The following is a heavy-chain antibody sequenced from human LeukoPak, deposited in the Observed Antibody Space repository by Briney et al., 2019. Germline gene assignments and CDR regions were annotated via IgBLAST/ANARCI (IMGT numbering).Heavy chain of an antibody. D-gene: IGHD3-9*01. CDR2: ISYDGSNK. CDR3: AKANEVLRYFDWLSVSDY. CDR1: GFTFSSYA. V-gene: IGHV3-30*04. Sequence: GGSLRLSCAVSGFTFSSYAMHWVRQAPGKGLEWVAVISYDGSNKYYADSVKGRFTISRDNSKNTLYLQMNSLRAEDTAVYYCAKANEVLRYFDWLSVSDYWGQGTLVTVSS. J-gene: IGHJ4*02.